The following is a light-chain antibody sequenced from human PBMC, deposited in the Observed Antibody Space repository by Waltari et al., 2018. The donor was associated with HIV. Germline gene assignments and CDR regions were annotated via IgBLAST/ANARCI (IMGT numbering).Light chain of an antibody. CDR3: QQYYSTPFT. Sequence: DIVMTQSPDSLAVSLCERATINCKSSQNILYNSNNKNYLAWYQQKPGQPPKLLIYWASTRESGVPDRFSGSGSGTDFTLTISSLQAEDVAVYYCQQYYSTPFTFGPGTKAEIK. J-gene: IGKJ3*01. CDR2: WAS. CDR1: QNILYNSNNKNY. V-gene: IGKV4-1*01.